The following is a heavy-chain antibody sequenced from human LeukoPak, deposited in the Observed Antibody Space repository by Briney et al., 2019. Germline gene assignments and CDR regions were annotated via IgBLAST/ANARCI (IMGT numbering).Heavy chain of an antibody. CDR1: GITFSSYW. CDR3: AREAAFYYYGMDV. CDR2: IKQDGSEK. D-gene: IGHD6-13*01. V-gene: IGHV3-7*01. Sequence: GGSLRLSCADSGITFSSYWMSWVRQAPGKGLEWVANIKQDGSEKYYVDSVKGRFTISRDNAKNSLYLQMNSLRAEDTAVYYCAREAAFYYYGMDVWGQGTTVTVSS. J-gene: IGHJ6*02.